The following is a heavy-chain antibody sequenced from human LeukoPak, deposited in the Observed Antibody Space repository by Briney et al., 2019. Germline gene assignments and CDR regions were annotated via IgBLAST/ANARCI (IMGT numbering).Heavy chain of an antibody. CDR3: ARAQYNWNDGPFDY. D-gene: IGHD1-20*01. J-gene: IGHJ4*02. CDR1: GGTFSSYA. Sequence: ASVKVSCKASGGTFSSYAISWVRQAPGQGLEWMGRIIPILGIANYAQKFQGRVTITADKSTSTAYMELSSLRSEDTAVYYCARAQYNWNDGPFDYWGQGTLVTVSS. V-gene: IGHV1-69*04. CDR2: IIPILGIA.